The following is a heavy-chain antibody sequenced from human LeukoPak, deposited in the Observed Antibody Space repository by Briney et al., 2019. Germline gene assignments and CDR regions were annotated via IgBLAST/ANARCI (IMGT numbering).Heavy chain of an antibody. D-gene: IGHD3-22*01. CDR1: GFTFSSYS. J-gene: IGHJ4*02. Sequence: GGSLRLSCAASGFTFSSYSMSWVRQAPGKGLEWVGHIKNKRNCGKIDYAAPVKVRFTISRDDSKNTQYLQMNRLKTEDTAVYYCTTGAMLSDSSGYYYNHFDYWGQGTLVTVSS. CDR3: TTGAMLSDSSGYYYNHFDY. V-gene: IGHV3-15*01. CDR2: IKNKRNCGKI.